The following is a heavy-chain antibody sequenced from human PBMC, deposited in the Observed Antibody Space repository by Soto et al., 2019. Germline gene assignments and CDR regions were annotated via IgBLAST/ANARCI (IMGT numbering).Heavy chain of an antibody. Sequence: AETLSLTCTVSGGSISSYYWSWIRQPPGKVLEWSGYIYYSGSTNYSPSLKSRVTISVDTSKNQFSLKLSSVTAADTAVYYCASLNYQFGYWGQGTLVTVSS. D-gene: IGHD1-7*01. CDR3: ASLNYQFGY. CDR2: IYYSGST. V-gene: IGHV4-59*01. CDR1: GGSISSYY. J-gene: IGHJ4*02.